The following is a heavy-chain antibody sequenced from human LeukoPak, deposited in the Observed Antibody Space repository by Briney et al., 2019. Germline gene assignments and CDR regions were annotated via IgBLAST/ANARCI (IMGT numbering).Heavy chain of an antibody. CDR3: AKGLVFGI. V-gene: IGHV3-30*18. CDR1: GFTFSSYG. D-gene: IGHD3-9*01. Sequence: GGSLRLSCAASGFTFSSYGMHWVREAPGKGLEWVAVISYDGSNKYYADSVKGRFTISRDNSKNTLYLQMNSLRAEDTAVYYCAKGLVFGIWGQGTMVTVSS. J-gene: IGHJ3*02. CDR2: ISYDGSNK.